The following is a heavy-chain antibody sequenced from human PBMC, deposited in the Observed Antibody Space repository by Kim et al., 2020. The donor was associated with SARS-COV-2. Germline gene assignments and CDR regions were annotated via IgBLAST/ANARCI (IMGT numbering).Heavy chain of an antibody. J-gene: IGHJ6*02. D-gene: IGHD3-3*01. Sequence: GGSLRLSCAASGFTFSGSAMHWVRQASGKGLEWVGRIRSKANSYATAYAASVKGRFTISRDDSKNTAYLQMNSLKTEDTAVYYCTTGMILEWLSSTNYYGMDVWCQGTTVTVSS. CDR2: IRSKANSYAT. CDR3: TTGMILEWLSSTNYYGMDV. V-gene: IGHV3-73*01. CDR1: GFTFSGSA.